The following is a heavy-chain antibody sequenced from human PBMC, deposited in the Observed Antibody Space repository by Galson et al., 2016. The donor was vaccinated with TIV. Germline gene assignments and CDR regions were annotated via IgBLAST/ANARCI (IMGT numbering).Heavy chain of an antibody. CDR1: GFTLRNYV. CDR3: TTDLGYCLTTSCSLGLDY. CDR2: IKSKSDGATT. Sequence: SLRLSCAASGFTLRNYVMSWVRRAPGKGLEWVGRIKSKSDGATTAYAAPVKGRFSISRDDSKDTVYLQMNNLKTEDTALYFCTTDLGYCLTTSCSLGLDYWGQGTLVTVSS. J-gene: IGHJ4*02. V-gene: IGHV3-15*01. D-gene: IGHD2-2*01.